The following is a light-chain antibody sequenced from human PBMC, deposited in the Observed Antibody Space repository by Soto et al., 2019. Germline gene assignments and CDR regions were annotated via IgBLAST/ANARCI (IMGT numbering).Light chain of an antibody. CDR2: SAS. CDR3: QQYGSSSWT. J-gene: IGKJ1*01. Sequence: EIVFTQSPGTLSLSPGERATLSCRASQSVSSNYLAWYQQKPGQAPRLLIYSASSRATGIPDRFSGSGSGTDFILTISRLEPEDFAVYYCQQYGSSSWTFGQGTKVDIK. V-gene: IGKV3-20*01. CDR1: QSVSSNY.